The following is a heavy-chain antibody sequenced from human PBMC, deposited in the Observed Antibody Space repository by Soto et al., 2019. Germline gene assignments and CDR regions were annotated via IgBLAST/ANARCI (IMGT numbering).Heavy chain of an antibody. Sequence: QVQLQQSGPVLVKPSQTLSLTCAISGDSVSSDSVNWNWIRQSPSRGLELLGRTYYSAKWYSDYPLSVNTPITLHATMSTHQLSLQLNPVTPADSAVYYCVILIGNSSLNYWRQGPLFTVSS. J-gene: IGHJ4*01. CDR3: VILIGNSSLNY. D-gene: IGHD6-13*01. CDR1: GDSVSSDSVN. V-gene: IGHV6-1*01. CDR2: TYYSAKWYS.